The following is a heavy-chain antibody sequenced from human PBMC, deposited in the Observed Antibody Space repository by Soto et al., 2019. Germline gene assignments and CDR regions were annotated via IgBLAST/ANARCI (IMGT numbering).Heavy chain of an antibody. Sequence: ASVKVSCKASGDTFTGYAMHWVRQAPGQRLEWMGWINAGNGNTKYSQKFQGRVTITRDTSASTAYMELSSLRSEDTAVYYCARAVAVPADFGYWGQGTLVTVSS. CDR2: INAGNGNT. V-gene: IGHV1-3*01. J-gene: IGHJ4*02. CDR3: ARAVAVPADFGY. CDR1: GDTFTGYA. D-gene: IGHD6-19*01.